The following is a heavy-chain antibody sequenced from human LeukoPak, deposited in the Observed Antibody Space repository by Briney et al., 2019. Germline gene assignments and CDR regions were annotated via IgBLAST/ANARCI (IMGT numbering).Heavy chain of an antibody. D-gene: IGHD6-19*01. CDR1: GFTVSSNY. V-gene: IGHV3-53*01. J-gene: IGHJ4*02. Sequence: GGSLRLSCAASGFTVSSNYMTWVRQAPGKGLEWVSVIYSGGSTHYADSVKGRFTISRDNSKNTMYLQMNSLRAEDTAVYYCATTTLQWLAGSDYWGQGTLVTVSS. CDR3: ATTTLQWLAGSDY. CDR2: IYSGGST.